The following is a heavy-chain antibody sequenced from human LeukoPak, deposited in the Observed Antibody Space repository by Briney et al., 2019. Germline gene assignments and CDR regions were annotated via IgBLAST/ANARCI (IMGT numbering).Heavy chain of an antibody. CDR3: ARWRVIAAAGIDY. Sequence: PGGSLRLSCAASGFTFSSYAMSWVRQPPGKGLEWIGEINHSGSTNYNPSLKSRVTISVDTCKNQFSLKLSSVTAADTAVYYCARWRVIAAAGIDYWGQGTLVTVSS. CDR1: GFTFSSYA. D-gene: IGHD6-13*01. V-gene: IGHV4-34*01. J-gene: IGHJ4*02. CDR2: INHSGST.